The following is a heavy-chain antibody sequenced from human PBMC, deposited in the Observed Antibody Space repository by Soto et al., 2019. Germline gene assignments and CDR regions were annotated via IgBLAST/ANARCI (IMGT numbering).Heavy chain of an antibody. Sequence: SLTCTVSGGSVSSGSYYWSWIRQPPGKGLEWIGYIYYSGSTNYNPSLKSRVTISVDTSKNQFSLKLSSVTAADTAVYYCARDMEVVAAGYYYYGMDVWGQGTTVTVSS. D-gene: IGHD2-15*01. CDR1: GGSVSSGSYY. CDR3: ARDMEVVAAGYYYYGMDV. CDR2: IYYSGST. J-gene: IGHJ6*02. V-gene: IGHV4-61*01.